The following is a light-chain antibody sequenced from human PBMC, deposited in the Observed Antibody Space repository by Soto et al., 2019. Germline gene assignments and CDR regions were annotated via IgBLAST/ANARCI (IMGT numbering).Light chain of an antibody. Sequence: QSVLTQPRSVSGSPGQSVTISCTGTSNDVGGYNYVSWYQQHPGKAPKLMICDVTKRPSGVPDRFSGSKSGNTASLTISGLQAEDEADYYCCSYVGSDTSYVFGPGTKLTVL. V-gene: IGLV2-11*01. CDR3: CSYVGSDTSYV. CDR2: DVT. J-gene: IGLJ1*01. CDR1: SNDVGGYNY.